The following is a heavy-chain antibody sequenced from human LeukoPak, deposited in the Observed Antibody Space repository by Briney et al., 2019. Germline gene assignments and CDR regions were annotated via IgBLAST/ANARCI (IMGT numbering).Heavy chain of an antibody. CDR3: ARDPSNWNDSPDY. D-gene: IGHD1-20*01. Sequence: GGSLRLSCAASGFTFSSYWMSWVRQAPGKGLEWVANIKQDGSEKYYVDSVKGRFTISRDNAKNSLYLQMNSLRAEDTAVYYCARDPSNWNDSPDYWGQGTLVTVSS. V-gene: IGHV3-7*01. J-gene: IGHJ4*02. CDR2: IKQDGSEK. CDR1: GFTFSSYW.